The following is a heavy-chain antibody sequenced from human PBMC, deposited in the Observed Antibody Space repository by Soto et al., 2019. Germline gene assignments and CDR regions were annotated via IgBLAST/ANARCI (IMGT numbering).Heavy chain of an antibody. CDR1: KFTSVRYA. CDR3: AKDISRYFDWSLGGMAV. Sequence: RHSCGVAKFTSVRYAMRRVRQDKGKGLEWVSAISGSGGSTYYADSVKGRFTISRDNSKNTLYLQMNSLRAEDTAVYYCAKDISRYFDWSLGGMAVRGQGTTVTVSS. D-gene: IGHD3-9*01. J-gene: IGHJ6*02. V-gene: IGHV3-23*01. CDR2: ISGSGGST.